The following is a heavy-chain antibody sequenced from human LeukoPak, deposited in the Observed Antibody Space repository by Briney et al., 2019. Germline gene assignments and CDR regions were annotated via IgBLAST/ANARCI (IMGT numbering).Heavy chain of an antibody. D-gene: IGHD1-14*01. CDR3: ARASPEGAFDI. J-gene: IGHJ3*02. CDR2: IYSGGST. CDR1: GFTFSNAW. Sequence: GGSLRLSCAASGFTFSNAWMSWVRQAPGKGLEWVSVIYSGGSTYYADSVKGRFTISRDNSKNTLYLQMNSLRAEDTAVYYCARASPEGAFDIWGQGTMVTVSS. V-gene: IGHV3-53*01.